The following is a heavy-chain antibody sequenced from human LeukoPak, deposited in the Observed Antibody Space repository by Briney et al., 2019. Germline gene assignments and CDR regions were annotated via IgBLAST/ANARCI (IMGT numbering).Heavy chain of an antibody. Sequence: PGRSLRLSCAASGFTFSSYAMHWVRQAPGKGLEWVAVISYDGSNKYYADSVKGRFTISRDNAKNSLYLQMNSLRAEDTAVYYCARDSDSSGWLDYYMDVWGKGTTVTISS. V-gene: IGHV3-30*04. CDR3: ARDSDSSGWLDYYMDV. CDR1: GFTFSSYA. J-gene: IGHJ6*03. D-gene: IGHD6-19*01. CDR2: ISYDGSNK.